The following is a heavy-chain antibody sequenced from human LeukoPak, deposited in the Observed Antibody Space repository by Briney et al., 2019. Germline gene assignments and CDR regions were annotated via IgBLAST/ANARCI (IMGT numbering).Heavy chain of an antibody. D-gene: IGHD3-10*01. V-gene: IGHV1-3*01. CDR2: INAGNGNT. CDR1: GYTFTSYA. J-gene: IGHJ4*02. CDR3: ARVRGSGAAGFDY. Sequence: ASVKVSCKASGYTFTSYAMHWVRQAPGQRLEWMGWINAGNGNTKYSQKFQGRVTITRDTSASTAYMELSSLRSEDTAAYYCARVRGSGAAGFDYWGQGTLVTVSS.